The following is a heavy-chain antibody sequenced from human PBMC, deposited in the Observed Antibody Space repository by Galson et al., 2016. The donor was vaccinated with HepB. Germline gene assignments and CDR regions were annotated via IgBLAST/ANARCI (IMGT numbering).Heavy chain of an antibody. J-gene: IGHJ6*02. Sequence: SLRLSCAGSDSTFKNYNMNWVRQAPGKGLEWISYISFASDTIFYAGSVEGRFIISRDDAQNSLFLQMDGRRDEDTGFYYCVNQARHYYFGLDVWGRGTAVTVSS. CDR1: DSTFKNYN. CDR3: VNQARHYYFGLDV. D-gene: IGHD6-6*01. V-gene: IGHV3-48*02. CDR2: ISFASDTI.